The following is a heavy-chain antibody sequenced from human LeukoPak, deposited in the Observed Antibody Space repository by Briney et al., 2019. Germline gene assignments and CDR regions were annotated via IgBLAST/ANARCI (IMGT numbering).Heavy chain of an antibody. CDR2: INHSGST. Sequence: SETLSLTCAVYGGSFSGYYWSWIRQPPGKGLEWIGEINHSGSTNYNPSLKSRVTISVDTSKKQFSLKLSSVSAADTAVYYCGRGLGSIVAVLGAHRYFDLWARGTLVSVLS. CDR3: GRGLGSIVAVLGAHRYFDL. CDR1: GGSFSGYY. D-gene: IGHD6-13*01. V-gene: IGHV4-34*01. J-gene: IGHJ2*01.